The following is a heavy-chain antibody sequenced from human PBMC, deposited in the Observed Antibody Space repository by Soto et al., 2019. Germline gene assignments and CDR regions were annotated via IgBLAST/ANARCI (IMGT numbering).Heavy chain of an antibody. Sequence: PXVSLSLSFAASGFTFSDYYMSWIRQAPGKGPVWVSYISSSGTPIYYEDSMKGRFTISRDNAKNELYLQMSRLSAEDTAFYYCARYQGPFWYFDYWGQGILVTVSS. CDR1: GFTFSDYY. D-gene: IGHD2-2*01. V-gene: IGHV3-11*01. CDR2: ISSSGTPI. J-gene: IGHJ4*02. CDR3: ARYQGPFWYFDY.